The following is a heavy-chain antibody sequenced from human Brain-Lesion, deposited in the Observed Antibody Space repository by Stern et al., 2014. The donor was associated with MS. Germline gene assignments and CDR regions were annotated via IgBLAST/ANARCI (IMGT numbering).Heavy chain of an antibody. CDR2: IFNSGST. V-gene: IGHV4-61*02. CDR1: GGSISSGGYY. Sequence: QVQLQESGPGLVKPSQTLSLSCTVSGGSISSGGYYWSWIRQPAGKGLEWIGRIFNSGSTSYNPSLKSRVTIPIDPSKNQFPLRLNSMTAADTAVYYCARGRVVPGFQYYATDVWGQGTTVIVSS. D-gene: IGHD2-2*01. CDR3: ARGRVVPGFQYYATDV. J-gene: IGHJ6*02.